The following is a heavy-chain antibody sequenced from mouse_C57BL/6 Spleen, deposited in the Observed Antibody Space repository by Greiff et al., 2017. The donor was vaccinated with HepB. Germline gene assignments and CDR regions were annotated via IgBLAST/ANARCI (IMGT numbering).Heavy chain of an antibody. CDR1: GYTFTSYG. V-gene: IGHV1-81*01. D-gene: IGHD2-4*01. CDR2: IYPRSGNT. Sequence: VQLQQSGAELARPGASVKLSCKASGYTFTSYGISWVKQRTGQGLEWIGEIYPRSGNTYYNEKFKGKATLTADKSSSTAYMELRSLTSEDSAVYFCARGDDYEDYAMDYWGQGTSVTVSS. J-gene: IGHJ4*01. CDR3: ARGDDYEDYAMDY.